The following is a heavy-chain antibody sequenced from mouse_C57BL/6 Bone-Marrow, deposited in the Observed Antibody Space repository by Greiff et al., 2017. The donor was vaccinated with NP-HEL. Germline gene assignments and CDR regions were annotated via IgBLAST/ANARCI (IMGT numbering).Heavy chain of an antibody. V-gene: IGHV5-15*04. CDR3: ARLGAPYDSKYYYAMDY. CDR1: GFTFSDYG. D-gene: IGHD2-5*01. CDR2: ISNLAYSL. Sequence: EVMLVESGGGLVQPGGSLKLSCAASGFTFSDYGMAWVRQAPRKGPEWVAFISNLAYSLYYADTVTGRFTISRDNANNTLYLEMSSLRSEDTAMYYCARLGAPYDSKYYYAMDYWGQGTSVTVSS. J-gene: IGHJ4*01.